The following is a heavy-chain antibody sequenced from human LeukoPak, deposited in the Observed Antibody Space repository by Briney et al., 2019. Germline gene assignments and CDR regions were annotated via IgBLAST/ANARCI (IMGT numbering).Heavy chain of an antibody. CDR2: ISAYNGNT. J-gene: IGHJ2*01. V-gene: IGHV1-18*01. Sequence: ASVKVSCKASGYTFTSYGISWVRQAPGQGLEWMGWISAYNGNTNYAQKLQGRVTMTTDTSTSTAYMELRSLRSDDTAVYYCARVGDYGDPTGHEYWYFDLWGRGTLVTVSS. D-gene: IGHD4-17*01. CDR1: GYTFTSYG. CDR3: ARVGDYGDPTGHEYWYFDL.